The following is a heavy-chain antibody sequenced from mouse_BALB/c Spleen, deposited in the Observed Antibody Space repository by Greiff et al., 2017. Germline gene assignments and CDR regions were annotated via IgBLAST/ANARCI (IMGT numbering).Heavy chain of an antibody. CDR3: TRETYYYAMDY. J-gene: IGHJ4*01. Sequence: EVKVEESGGGLVQPGGSMKLSCVASGFTFSNYWMNWVRQSPEKGLEWVAEIRLKSNNYATHYAESVKGRFTISRDDSKSSVYLQMNNLRAEDTGIYYCTRETYYYAMDYWGQGTSVTVSS. V-gene: IGHV6-6*02. CDR2: IRLKSNNYAT. CDR1: GFTFSNYW.